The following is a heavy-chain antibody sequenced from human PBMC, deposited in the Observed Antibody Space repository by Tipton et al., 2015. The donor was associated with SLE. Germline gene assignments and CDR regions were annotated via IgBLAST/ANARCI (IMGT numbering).Heavy chain of an antibody. D-gene: IGHD3-3*01. Sequence: SLRLSCAESGFTFSGFGMHWVRQAPGKGLEWVEVIWHDGSNKYYADSAKGRFTISRDNSKNSLYLQMNSLRAEDTAVYYCARDSHYEFWSGYNNWFDPWGQGTLVTVSS. CDR3: ARDSHYEFWSGYNNWFDP. CDR2: IWHDGSNK. J-gene: IGHJ5*02. CDR1: GFTFSGFG. V-gene: IGHV3-33*01.